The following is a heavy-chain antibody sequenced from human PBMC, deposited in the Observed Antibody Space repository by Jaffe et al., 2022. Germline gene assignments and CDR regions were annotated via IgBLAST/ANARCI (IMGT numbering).Heavy chain of an antibody. Sequence: EVQLVESGGGLVQPGGSLRLSCAASGFTFSSYWMSWVRQAPGKGLEWVANIKQDGSEKYYVDSVKGRFTISRDNAKNSLYLQMNSLRAEDTAVYYCASVKPNFDWLQHGYWGQGTLVTVSS. J-gene: IGHJ4*02. V-gene: IGHV3-7*05. CDR2: IKQDGSEK. CDR1: GFTFSSYW. D-gene: IGHD3-9*01. CDR3: ASVKPNFDWLQHGY.